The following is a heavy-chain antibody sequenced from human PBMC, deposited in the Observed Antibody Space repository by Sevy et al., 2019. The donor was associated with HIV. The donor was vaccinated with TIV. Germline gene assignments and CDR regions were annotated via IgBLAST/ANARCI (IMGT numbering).Heavy chain of an antibody. D-gene: IGHD3-22*01. V-gene: IGHV3-30*04. CDR2: ISKDGTNK. CDR3: AKEGYCDDRHAADWFDP. CDR1: GFNISPYA. Sequence: GGSLRLSCSASGFNISPYALHWVRQTPGKGLQWLAVISKDGTNKDYADFVKGRFSLSRGNSKTTVYLQMSNLRPEDTAVYYCAKEGYCDDRHAADWFDPWGQGTLVTVSS. J-gene: IGHJ5*02.